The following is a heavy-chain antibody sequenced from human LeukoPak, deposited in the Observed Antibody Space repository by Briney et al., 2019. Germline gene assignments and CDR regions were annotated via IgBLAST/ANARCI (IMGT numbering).Heavy chain of an antibody. D-gene: IGHD3-22*01. CDR2: INHSGST. CDR1: GGSFSGYY. J-gene: IGHJ4*02. V-gene: IGHV4-34*01. CDR3: ASLAGGDSSGLDY. Sequence: KPSETLSLTCAVYGGSFSGYYWSWIRQPPGKGLEWIGEINHSGSTNYNPFLKSRVTISVDTSKNQFSLKLSSVTAADTAVYYCASLAGGDSSGLDYWGQGTLVTVSS.